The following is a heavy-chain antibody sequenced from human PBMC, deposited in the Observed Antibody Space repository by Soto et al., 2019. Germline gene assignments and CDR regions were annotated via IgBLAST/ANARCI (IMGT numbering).Heavy chain of an antibody. V-gene: IGHV2-5*02. Sequence: QITLKESGPTLVKPTQTLTLTCTFSGFSLSTTAEGVGWIRQPPGKALEWLALIYWDDDERYSPSLKSRLTNHNDTSQHPVVLKITNVDPVDTATYYCAHGSCSSADCYPNPYLDYWGQGILVTVSS. CDR2: IYWDDDE. D-gene: IGHD2-2*01. CDR3: AHGSCSSADCYPNPYLDY. J-gene: IGHJ4*02. CDR1: GFSLSTTAEG.